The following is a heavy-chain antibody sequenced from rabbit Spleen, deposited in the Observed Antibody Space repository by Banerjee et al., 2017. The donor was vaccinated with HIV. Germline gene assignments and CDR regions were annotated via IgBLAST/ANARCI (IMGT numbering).Heavy chain of an antibody. J-gene: IGHJ4*01. Sequence: QSLEESGGDLVKPGASLTLTCTASGFSFDDRDEMCWVRQAPGKGLEWIACINAATGRAVYATWAKGRFTISKTSSTTVTLQMTSLTAADTATYFCARDLVAVIGWNFNLWGPGTLVTVS. CDR3: ARDLVAVIGWNFNL. D-gene: IGHD1-1*01. V-gene: IGHV1S40*01. CDR1: GFSFDDRDE. CDR2: INAATGRA.